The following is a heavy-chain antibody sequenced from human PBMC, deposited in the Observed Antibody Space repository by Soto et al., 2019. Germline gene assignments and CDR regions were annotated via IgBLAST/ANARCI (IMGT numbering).Heavy chain of an antibody. CDR1: GGSISSGGYY. J-gene: IGHJ6*02. CDR2: IYYSGST. D-gene: IGHD3-22*01. V-gene: IGHV4-31*03. CDR3: ARDSGYYYDSSGYYKARNYYYYGMDV. Sequence: SETLSLTCTVSGGSISSGGYYWSWIRQHPGKGLEWIGYIYYSGSTYYNPSLKSRVTISVDTSKNQFSLKLSSVTAADTAVYYCARDSGYYYDSSGYYKARNYYYYGMDVWGQGTTVTVSS.